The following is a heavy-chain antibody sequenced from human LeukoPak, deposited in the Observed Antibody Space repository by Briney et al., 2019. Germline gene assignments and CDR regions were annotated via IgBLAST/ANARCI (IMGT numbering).Heavy chain of an antibody. CDR2: IKPDGNAR. J-gene: IGHJ2*01. V-gene: IGHV3-7*01. Sequence: GGSLRLSCAASGFIFSNYWMTWVHQAPGKGLEWVANIKPDGNARNYADSVKGRFTISIDSAKKSVYLQMNSLRAEDTGVYYCARETTVSREWYFDLWGRGTLVTVAS. CDR1: GFIFSNYW. D-gene: IGHD4-17*01. CDR3: ARETTVSREWYFDL.